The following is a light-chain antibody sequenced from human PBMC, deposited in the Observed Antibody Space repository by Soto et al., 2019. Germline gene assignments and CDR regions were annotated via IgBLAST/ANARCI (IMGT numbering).Light chain of an antibody. V-gene: IGKV3-11*01. J-gene: IGKJ1*01. CDR3: QQRSIWPQT. CDR1: QSISTY. Sequence: EVVLTQSPVTLSLSPGEGATLSCRASQSISTYLAWYQQKPGQPPRLLIYDASRRATGIPARFSGGGSGTDFTLTSSSLEPEDLAVYYCQQRSIWPQTFGQGTKVEIK. CDR2: DAS.